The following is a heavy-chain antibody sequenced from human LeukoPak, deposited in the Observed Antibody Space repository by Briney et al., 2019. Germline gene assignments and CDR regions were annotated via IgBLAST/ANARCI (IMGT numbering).Heavy chain of an antibody. CDR1: GFTFSDFH. CDR3: ARLSGTYSRGGDH. Sequence: PGGSLRLSCAASGFTFSDFHMSWIRQAPGKGLEWVSHISGSGYAIHHPGSVKGRFTISRDNAKNSLYLQMNSLRVEDSAVYYCARLSGTYSRGGDHWGQGTLVTVS. CDR2: ISGSGYAI. V-gene: IGHV3-11*01. J-gene: IGHJ4*02. D-gene: IGHD1-26*01.